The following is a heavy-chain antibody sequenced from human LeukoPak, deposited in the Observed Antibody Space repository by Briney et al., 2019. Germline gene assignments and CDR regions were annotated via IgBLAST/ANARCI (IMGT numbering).Heavy chain of an antibody. CDR3: ARGHYGANLFDY. V-gene: IGHV4-30-4*01. CDR2: IDDSGST. CDR1: GGSISSGDYY. J-gene: IGHJ4*02. Sequence: SQTLPLTCTVSGGSISSGDYYWSWIRQPPGKGLEWIRYIDDSGSTSNNPSLKSRLTISVDQYQNQSSLKLRSVTAADTAVYYCARGHYGANLFDYWGQGTLVTVSS. D-gene: IGHD4-17*01.